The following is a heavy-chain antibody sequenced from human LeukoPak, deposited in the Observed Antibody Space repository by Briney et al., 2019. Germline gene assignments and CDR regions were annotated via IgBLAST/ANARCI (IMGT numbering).Heavy chain of an antibody. CDR3: ARVYYDDNWFDP. J-gene: IGHJ5*02. CDR1: GGTFSSYA. CDR2: IIPIFGTA. V-gene: IGHV1-69*13. D-gene: IGHD3-22*01. Sequence: GASVKVSCKASGGTFSSYAISWVRQAPGQGLEWMGGIIPIFGTANYAQKFQGRVTITADESTSTAYMELSSLRSEDTAVYYCARVYYDDNWFDPWGQGTLVTVSS.